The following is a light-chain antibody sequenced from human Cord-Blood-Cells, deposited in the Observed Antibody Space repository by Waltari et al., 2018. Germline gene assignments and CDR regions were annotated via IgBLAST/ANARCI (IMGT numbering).Light chain of an antibody. CDR1: QSLLHSNGYNY. Sequence: IVMTQSTLSLPVTPGEPASISCRSSQSLLHSNGYNYLDWYLRKPGQSPQLLIYLGSNRASGVPDRFSVSGSGTDFTLKISRVEAEDVGVYYCMQALQTPTFGQGTKLEIK. V-gene: IGKV2-28*01. J-gene: IGKJ2*01. CDR3: MQALQTPT. CDR2: LGS.